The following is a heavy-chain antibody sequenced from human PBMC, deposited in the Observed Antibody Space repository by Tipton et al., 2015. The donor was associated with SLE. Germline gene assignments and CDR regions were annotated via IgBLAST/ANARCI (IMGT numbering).Heavy chain of an antibody. D-gene: IGHD2-2*01. V-gene: IGHV4-30-2*01. Sequence: TLSLTCAVSGGSISSGGYSWSWIRQPPGKGLEWIGYIYHSGSTYYNPSLKSRVTISVDRSKNQFSLKLSSVTAADTAVYYCARAASGCSSTSCPFDYWGQGTLVTVSS. CDR1: GGSISSGGYS. J-gene: IGHJ4*02. CDR2: IYHSGST. CDR3: ARAASGCSSTSCPFDY.